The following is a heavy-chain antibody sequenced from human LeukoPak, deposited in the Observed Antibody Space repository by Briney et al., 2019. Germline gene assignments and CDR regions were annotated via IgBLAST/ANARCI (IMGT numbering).Heavy chain of an antibody. Sequence: SETLSLTCTVSGGSISDYLWSWIRQPPGKGLEWVGYIYYTGTTNYNPSLKSRVTISVATSKNQFSLKLSSVTAADTAVYYCARDLRPYYGSGSYPYYYYYMDVWGKGTTVTVSS. J-gene: IGHJ6*03. CDR2: IYYTGTT. CDR1: GGSISDYL. CDR3: ARDLRPYYGSGSYPYYYYYMDV. D-gene: IGHD3-10*01. V-gene: IGHV4-59*12.